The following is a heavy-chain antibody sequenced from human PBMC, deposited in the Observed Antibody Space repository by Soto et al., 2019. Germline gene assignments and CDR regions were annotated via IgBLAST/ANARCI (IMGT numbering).Heavy chain of an antibody. CDR1: GDSVSSNSAA. J-gene: IGHJ2*01. D-gene: IGHD6-13*01. CDR2: TYYRSKWYN. CDR3: ARAEGIAAACTDWYLDL. Sequence: SQTLSLTCAISGDSVSSNSAAWNWIRQSPSRGLEWLGRTYYRSKWYNDYAESVKSRITINPDTSKNQFSLQLNSVTPEDTAVYYCARAEGIAAACTDWYLDLWGRGTLVPVSS. V-gene: IGHV6-1*01.